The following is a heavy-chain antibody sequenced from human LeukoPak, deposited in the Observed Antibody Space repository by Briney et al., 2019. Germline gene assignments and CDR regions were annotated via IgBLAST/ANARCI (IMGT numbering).Heavy chain of an antibody. CDR3: AGMVTTPSAFDI. J-gene: IGHJ3*02. V-gene: IGHV3-74*01. Sequence: GGSLRLSCAASGFTFSYYWMHWVRQAPGKGLVWVSRINSDGSTTSYADSVKGRFTISRGNAKNTLSLQMNTLRAEDAAVYYCAGMVTTPSAFDIWGQGTMVTVSS. CDR1: GFTFSYYW. D-gene: IGHD2-21*02. CDR2: INSDGSTT.